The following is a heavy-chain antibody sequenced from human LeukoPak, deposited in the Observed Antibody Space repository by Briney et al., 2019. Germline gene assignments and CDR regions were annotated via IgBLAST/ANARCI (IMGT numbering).Heavy chain of an antibody. J-gene: IGHJ4*02. CDR2: ISPDGTNI. Sequence: GGSLRLSCAASGFTFSSYAMQWVRQAPGKRLEYVSGISPDGTNIFYADSVKGRFTMSRDNSKNTLYLQMNSLRAEDTAVYYCAGDGITMRILEYWGQGTLVTVSS. D-gene: IGHD3-10*01. CDR1: GFTFSSYA. V-gene: IGHV3-64*02. CDR3: AGDGITMRILEY.